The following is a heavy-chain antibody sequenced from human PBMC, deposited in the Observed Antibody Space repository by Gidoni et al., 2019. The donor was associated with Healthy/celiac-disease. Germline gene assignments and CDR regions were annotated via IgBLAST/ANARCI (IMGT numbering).Heavy chain of an antibody. CDR3: ASTYCGGDCYSNAFDI. J-gene: IGHJ3*02. V-gene: IGHV1-69*01. D-gene: IGHD2-21*01. CDR1: GGPFSSYA. Sequence: QVQLVQSGAEVKKPGSSVKVSCKASGGPFSSYAISWVRQAPGQGLEWMGGIIPIFGTANYAQKFQGRVTITADESTSTAYMELSSLRSEDTAVYYCASTYCGGDCYSNAFDIWGQGTMVTVSS. CDR2: IIPIFGTA.